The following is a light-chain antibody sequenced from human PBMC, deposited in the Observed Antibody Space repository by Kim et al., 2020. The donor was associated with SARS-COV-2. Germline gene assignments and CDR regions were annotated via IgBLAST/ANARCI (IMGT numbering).Light chain of an antibody. CDR1: TNNVGHRG. J-gene: IGLJ3*02. CDR3: SAWDDSLSAWV. Sequence: QAATLTCTGNTNNVGHRGAAWLQQHQGHPPKLLSSSNSDRPSGISERLSASRSGNTASLTITGLQPEDEADYYCSAWDDSLSAWVFGGGTQLTVL. CDR2: SNS. V-gene: IGLV10-54*01.